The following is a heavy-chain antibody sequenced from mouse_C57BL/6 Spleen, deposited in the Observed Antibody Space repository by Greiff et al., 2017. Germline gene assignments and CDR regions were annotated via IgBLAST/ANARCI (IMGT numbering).Heavy chain of an antibody. V-gene: IGHV1-5*01. J-gene: IGHJ2*01. CDR3: TLYYSNPDQGY. CDR2: IYPGNSDT. Sequence: VQLQQSGTVLARPGASVKMSCKTSGYTFTSYWMHWVKQRPGQGLEWIGAIYPGNSDTSYNQKFKGKAKLTAVTSASTAYMELSSLTNEDSAVYYCTLYYSNPDQGYWGQGTTLTVSS. D-gene: IGHD2-5*01. CDR1: GYTFTSYW.